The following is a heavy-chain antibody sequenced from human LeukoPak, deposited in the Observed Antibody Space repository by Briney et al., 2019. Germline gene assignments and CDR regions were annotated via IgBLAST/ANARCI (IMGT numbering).Heavy chain of an antibody. CDR3: ARADVRGFLEWLHTYYFDY. Sequence: PGGSLRLSCAASGFTFSSYWMTWVRQAAGKGLEWVAHIKQDGSEKNHAGSVKGRFTISRDNAKNTLYLQMNSLRAEDTAVYYCARADVRGFLEWLHTYYFDYWGQGTLVTVSS. D-gene: IGHD3-3*01. V-gene: IGHV3-7*01. CDR2: IKQDGSEK. CDR1: GFTFSSYW. J-gene: IGHJ4*02.